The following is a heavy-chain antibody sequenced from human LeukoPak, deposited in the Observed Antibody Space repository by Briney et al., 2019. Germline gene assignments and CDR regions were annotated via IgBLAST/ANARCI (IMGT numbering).Heavy chain of an antibody. D-gene: IGHD6-19*01. CDR1: GYSISSGYY. CDR2: IYHSGST. J-gene: IGHJ4*02. Sequence: PSETLSLTCTVSGYSISSGYYWGWIRQPPGKGLEWIGSIYHSGSTYYNPSLKSRVTISVDTSKNQFSLKLSSVTAADTAVYYCARGIAVAGTDGGSDFDYWGQGTLVTVSS. V-gene: IGHV4-38-2*02. CDR3: ARGIAVAGTDGGSDFDY.